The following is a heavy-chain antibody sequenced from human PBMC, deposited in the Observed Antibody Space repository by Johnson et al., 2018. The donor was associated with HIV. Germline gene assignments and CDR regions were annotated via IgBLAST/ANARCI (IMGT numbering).Heavy chain of an antibody. CDR3: ATFYYDNRDYYELASFLTDASDI. J-gene: IGHJ3*02. D-gene: IGHD3-22*01. CDR2: ISYDGSNK. V-gene: IGHV3-30-3*01. CDR1: GFTFSSYA. Sequence: QVQLVESGGGVVQPGRSLRLSCAASGFTFSSYAMHWVRQAPGKGLEWVAVISYDGSNKYYADSVKGRFTIPSDNSKHTLYLQMNSLTAEDTAVYYCATFYYDNRDYYELASFLTDASDIWGQGTMVTVSS.